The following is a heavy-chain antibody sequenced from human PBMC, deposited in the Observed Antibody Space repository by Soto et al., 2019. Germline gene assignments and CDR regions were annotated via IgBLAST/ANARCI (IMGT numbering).Heavy chain of an antibody. J-gene: IGHJ6*02. D-gene: IGHD5-18*01. V-gene: IGHV3-33*01. Sequence: PGGSLRLSCTASGFTISSYGMYWVRQAPGKGLEWVAVIWYDGNNKYYADSVKGRFTISRDNSKNTLYLQMSSLRAEDTAVYYCAIDKGLRYTYGAYYYYGMDVWGQGTTVTVSS. CDR2: IWYDGNNK. CDR3: AIDKGLRYTYGAYYYYGMDV. CDR1: GFTISSYG.